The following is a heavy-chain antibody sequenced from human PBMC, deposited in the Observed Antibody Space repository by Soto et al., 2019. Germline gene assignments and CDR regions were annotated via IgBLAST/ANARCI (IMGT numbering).Heavy chain of an antibody. J-gene: IGHJ4*02. CDR2: ITANNGNT. CDR1: GYTFTSYG. Sequence: ASVKVSCRASGYTFTSYGISWVRQAPQRGREWMGWITANNGNTNYAQKLQGRVTMTTDTSTSTAYMELKSLRSDATAVYYCAQHSSSWYKLNYWGQGTMVTVSS. V-gene: IGHV1-18*01. CDR3: AQHSSSWYKLNY. D-gene: IGHD6-13*01.